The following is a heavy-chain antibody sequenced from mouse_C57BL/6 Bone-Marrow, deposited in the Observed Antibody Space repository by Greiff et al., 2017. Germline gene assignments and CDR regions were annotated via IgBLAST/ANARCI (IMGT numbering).Heavy chain of an antibody. D-gene: IGHD2-4*01. Sequence: QVQLQQSGAELARPGASVKMSCKASGYTFTSYTMHWVKQRPGQGLEWIGYINPSSGYTKYNQKFKDKATLTADKSSSTAYMQLSTLTSEDSAVYYCARASLYDYDSKAWFAYWGQGTLVTVSA. J-gene: IGHJ3*01. CDR1: GYTFTSYT. V-gene: IGHV1-4*01. CDR2: INPSSGYT. CDR3: ARASLYDYDSKAWFAY.